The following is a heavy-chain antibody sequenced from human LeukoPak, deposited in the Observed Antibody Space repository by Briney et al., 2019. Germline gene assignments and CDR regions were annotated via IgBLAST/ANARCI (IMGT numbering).Heavy chain of an antibody. D-gene: IGHD3-9*01. Sequence: PGGSMRLSCAASGFTFSSYGMHWIRQAPGKGLEWVAFIRYDGSNKYYADSVKGRFTISRDNSKNTLYLQMNSLRAEDTAVYYCAKAGPYYDILTGYYVDYWGQGTLVTVSS. CDR2: IRYDGSNK. J-gene: IGHJ4*02. CDR1: GFTFSSYG. CDR3: AKAGPYYDILTGYYVDY. V-gene: IGHV3-30*02.